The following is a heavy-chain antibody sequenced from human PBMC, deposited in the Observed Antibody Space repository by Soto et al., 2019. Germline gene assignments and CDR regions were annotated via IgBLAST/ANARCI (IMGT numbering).Heavy chain of an antibody. CDR3: ARDRWGGIAARPGDY. J-gene: IGHJ4*02. Sequence: EVQLVESGGGLVKPGGSLRLSCAASGFTFSSYSMNWVRQAPGKGLEWVSSISSSSSYIYYADSVKGRFTISRDNAKNSLYLQMNSLRAEVTAVYYCARDRWGGIAARPGDYWGQGTLVTVSS. V-gene: IGHV3-21*01. CDR2: ISSSSSYI. D-gene: IGHD6-6*01. CDR1: GFTFSSYS.